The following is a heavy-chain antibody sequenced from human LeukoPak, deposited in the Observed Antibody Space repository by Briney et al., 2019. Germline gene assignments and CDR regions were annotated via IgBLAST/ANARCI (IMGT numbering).Heavy chain of an antibody. Sequence: SETLSLTCTVSGGSISSYYWSWIRQPPGKGLEWIGYIYYSGSTNYNPSLKSRVTISVDTSKNQFSLKLSSVTAADTAVYYCARDGSVRTPYGFWSGYNNWFDPWGQGTLVTVSS. CDR3: ARDGSVRTPYGFWSGYNNWFDP. CDR1: GGSISSYY. CDR2: IYYSGST. J-gene: IGHJ5*02. D-gene: IGHD3-3*01. V-gene: IGHV4-59*01.